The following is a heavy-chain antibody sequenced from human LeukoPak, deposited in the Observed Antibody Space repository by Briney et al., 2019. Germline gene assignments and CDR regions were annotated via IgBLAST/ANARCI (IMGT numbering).Heavy chain of an antibody. Sequence: PSETLSLTCTDSGGSISSYYWSWIRQPPGKGLEWIGYIYYSGSTNYNPSLKSRVTISVDTSKNQFSLKLSSVTAADTAVYYCARGYCSGGSCYSRVFDYCGQGTLVTVSS. CDR2: IYYSGST. CDR3: ARGYCSGGSCYSRVFDY. CDR1: GGSISSYY. D-gene: IGHD2-15*01. V-gene: IGHV4-59*12. J-gene: IGHJ4*02.